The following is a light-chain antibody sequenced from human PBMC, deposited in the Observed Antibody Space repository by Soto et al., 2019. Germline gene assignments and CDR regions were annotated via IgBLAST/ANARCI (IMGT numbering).Light chain of an antibody. Sequence: IVLTQSPDPLSLSPGERATLSCRASQSVSSYLAWYQQKPGQTPRLLIYDASNRSPGIPARFSGSVSGTVFTLTISSLEPEDFAVYCCQQRSNWPPYTFGQGTKLEIK. CDR1: QSVSSY. V-gene: IGKV3-11*01. CDR3: QQRSNWPPYT. J-gene: IGKJ2*01. CDR2: DAS.